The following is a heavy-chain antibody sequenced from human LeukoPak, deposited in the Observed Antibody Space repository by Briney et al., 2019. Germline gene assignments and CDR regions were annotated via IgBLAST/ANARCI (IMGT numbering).Heavy chain of an antibody. Sequence: SETLSLTCAVYGGSFSGYYWSWIRQPPGKGLEWIGEINHSGGTNYNPSLKSRVTISVDTSKNQCSLKLSSVTAADTAVYYCVRGSTLRHYQYWGQGTLVTLSS. CDR3: VRGSTLRHYQY. J-gene: IGHJ4*02. V-gene: IGHV4-34*01. D-gene: IGHD3-16*01. CDR1: GGSFSGYY. CDR2: INHSGGT.